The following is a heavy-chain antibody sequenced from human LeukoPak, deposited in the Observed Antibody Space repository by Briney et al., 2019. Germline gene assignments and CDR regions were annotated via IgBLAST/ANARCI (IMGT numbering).Heavy chain of an antibody. J-gene: IGHJ4*02. CDR3: ARDRGGAVAGIGY. D-gene: IGHD6-19*01. V-gene: IGHV3-74*01. CDR1: GFTFSSYW. Sequence: GGSLRLSRAASGFTFSSYWMHWVRQAPGKGLEWVSRINSDGSSTSYADSVKGRFTISRDNAKNTLYLQMNSLRAEDTAVYYCARDRGGAVAGIGYWGQGTLVTVSS. CDR2: INSDGSST.